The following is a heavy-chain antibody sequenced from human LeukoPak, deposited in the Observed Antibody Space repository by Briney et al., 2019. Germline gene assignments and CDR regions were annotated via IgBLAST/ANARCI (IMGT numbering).Heavy chain of an antibody. CDR3: AREASAYYSRWFDY. Sequence: ASVEVSCKASAYTFTSYVFSWVRQAPGQGLEWMGWISAYNGSTNYAQEFQGRVTMTTDTSTSTAYMELRSLRSDDTAVYFCAREASAYYSRWFDYWGQGTLVTVSS. CDR1: AYTFTSYV. V-gene: IGHV1-18*01. CDR2: ISAYNGST. D-gene: IGHD3-22*01. J-gene: IGHJ4*02.